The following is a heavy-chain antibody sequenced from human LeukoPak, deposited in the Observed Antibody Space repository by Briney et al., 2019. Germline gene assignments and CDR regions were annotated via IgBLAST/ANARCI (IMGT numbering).Heavy chain of an antibody. CDR3: AKGGATVIDY. Sequence: GGSLRLSCAASGFTFSNCWLHWVRQAPGKGLVWVSHINSDGSSTTSADSVKGRFTISRDNAKNTLYLQMNSLRAEDTAVYYCAKGGATVIDYWGQGTLVTVSS. CDR2: INSDGSST. V-gene: IGHV3-74*01. J-gene: IGHJ4*02. D-gene: IGHD4-17*01. CDR1: GFTFSNCW.